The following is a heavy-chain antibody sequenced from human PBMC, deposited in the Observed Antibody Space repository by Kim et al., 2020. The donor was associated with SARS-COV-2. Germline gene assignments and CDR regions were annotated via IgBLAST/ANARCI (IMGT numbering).Heavy chain of an antibody. CDR2: INAGNGNT. CDR3: ARRGYCSSTSCPRSYGMDV. V-gene: IGHV1-3*01. J-gene: IGHJ6*02. CDR1: GYTFTSYA. Sequence: ASVKVSCKASGYTFTSYAMHWVRQAPGQRLEWMGWINAGNGNTKYSQKFQGRVTITRDTSASTAYMELSSLRSEDTAVYYFARRGYCSSTSCPRSYGMDVWGQGPTVTVSS. D-gene: IGHD2-2*01.